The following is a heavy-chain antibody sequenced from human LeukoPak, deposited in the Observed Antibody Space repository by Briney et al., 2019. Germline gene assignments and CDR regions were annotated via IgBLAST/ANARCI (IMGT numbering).Heavy chain of an antibody. CDR2: IYYSGST. V-gene: IGHV4-31*03. CDR3: ARESYYYDSSGYLYFFDY. Sequence: SETLSLTCTVSGGSISSGGYYWSWILQHPGKGLEWLGYIYYSGSTYYNPSLKSRVTISVDTSKNQFSLKLSSVTAADTAVYYCARESYYYDSSGYLYFFDYWGQGTLVTVSS. CDR1: GGSISSGGYY. J-gene: IGHJ4*02. D-gene: IGHD3-22*01.